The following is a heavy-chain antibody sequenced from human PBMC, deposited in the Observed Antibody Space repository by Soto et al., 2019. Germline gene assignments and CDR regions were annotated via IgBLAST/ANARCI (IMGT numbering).Heavy chain of an antibody. CDR1: GYTFTSYG. J-gene: IGHJ3*02. Sequence: ASVKVSCKASGYTFTSYGISWVRQAPGQGLEWMGWISAYNGNTNYAQKLQGRVTMTTDTSTSTAYMELRSLRSDDTAVYYCARASSSSWFRHYAFDIWGQGTTVTVSS. CDR2: ISAYNGNT. V-gene: IGHV1-18*01. D-gene: IGHD6-13*01. CDR3: ARASSSSWFRHYAFDI.